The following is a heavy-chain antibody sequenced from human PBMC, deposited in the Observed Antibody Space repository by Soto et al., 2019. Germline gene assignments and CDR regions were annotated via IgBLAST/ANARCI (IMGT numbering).Heavy chain of an antibody. CDR3: AHRPGGATADEGNYGYYYYMDV. CDR2: IYWDDDK. CDR1: GFSLSTSGVG. D-gene: IGHD4-4*01. V-gene: IGHV2-5*02. Sequence: SGPTLVNPTQTLTLTCTFSGFSLSTSGVGVGWIRQPPGKALEWLALIYWDDDKRYSPSLKSRLTITKDTSKNQVVLTMTNMDPVDTATYYCAHRPGGATADEGNYGYYYYMDVWGKGTTVTVSS. J-gene: IGHJ6*03.